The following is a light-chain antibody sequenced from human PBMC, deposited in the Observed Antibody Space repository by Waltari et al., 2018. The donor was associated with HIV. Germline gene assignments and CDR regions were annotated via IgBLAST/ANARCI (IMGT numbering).Light chain of an antibody. CDR2: NSN. CDR1: RSNIGSNP. Sequence: QSVLTQPPSASGTPGQRVTIPCSGRRSNIGSNPVTWYQQLPGTAPKLLIYNSNQRPSGVPDRFSGSKSDNTASLAISGLQVEDEADYYCCSYAGRYSVIFGGGTKLTVL. J-gene: IGLJ2*01. V-gene: IGLV1-44*01. CDR3: CSYAGRYSVI.